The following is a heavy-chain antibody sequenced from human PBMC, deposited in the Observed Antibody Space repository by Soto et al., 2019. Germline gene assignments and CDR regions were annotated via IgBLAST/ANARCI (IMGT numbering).Heavy chain of an antibody. CDR1: GFTFSMFA. Sequence: DAQLLESGGGLVQPGGSLRLSCAASGFTFSMFAMSWVRQAPGKGLEWVSYISSSSSTIYYADSVKGRFTISRDNAKNSLYLQMNSLRDEDTAVYYCARDVLYCSGGSCYLDAFDIWGQGTMVTVSS. D-gene: IGHD2-15*01. V-gene: IGHV3-48*02. CDR3: ARDVLYCSGGSCYLDAFDI. J-gene: IGHJ3*02. CDR2: ISSSSSTI.